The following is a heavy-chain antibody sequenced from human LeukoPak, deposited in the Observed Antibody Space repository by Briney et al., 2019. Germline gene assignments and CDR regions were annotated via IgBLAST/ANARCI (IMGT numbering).Heavy chain of an antibody. CDR3: ARDPPVAVTYYYYYVDV. Sequence: PGGSLRHSHVPSGFHFKIYSMNWLPPAPGKGREWVSYISRSNSTLHSAHPAQGRFTISRDNAKNSLFMHMNSLRAEDTAVYYCARDPPVAVTYYYYYVDVWGKGTPVTVSS. V-gene: IGHV3-48*01. CDR2: ISRSNSTL. D-gene: IGHD6-19*01. CDR1: GFHFKIYS. J-gene: IGHJ6*03.